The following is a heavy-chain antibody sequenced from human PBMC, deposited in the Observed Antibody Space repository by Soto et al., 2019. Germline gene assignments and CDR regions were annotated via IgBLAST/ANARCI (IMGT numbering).Heavy chain of an antibody. J-gene: IGHJ2*01. Sequence: QVQLAESGGGVVQPGRSLRLSCVASGFTFTTYSIHWLHQAPGKGLEWVSVVSWDGKVKYYADSVKGRFTASRDNFKNTAFLEMNSLTTEDTSVYYCAKEDSHDNWYFDFWGRGTRVTVSS. CDR2: VSWDGKVK. CDR1: GFTFTTYS. D-gene: IGHD3-22*01. V-gene: IGHV3-30*18. CDR3: AKEDSHDNWYFDF.